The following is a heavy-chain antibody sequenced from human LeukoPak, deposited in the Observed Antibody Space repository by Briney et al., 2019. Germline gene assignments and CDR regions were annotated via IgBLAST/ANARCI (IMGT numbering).Heavy chain of an antibody. V-gene: IGHV1-69*13. CDR1: GYSFTDYA. Sequence: SVKVSCTASGYSFTDYAMHWVRQAPGQRLEWMGGIIPIFGTANYAQKFQGRVTITADESTSTAYMELSSLRSEDTAVYYCARSGNFWSGYYQFDYWGQGTLVTVSS. D-gene: IGHD3-3*01. J-gene: IGHJ4*02. CDR3: ARSGNFWSGYYQFDY. CDR2: IIPIFGTA.